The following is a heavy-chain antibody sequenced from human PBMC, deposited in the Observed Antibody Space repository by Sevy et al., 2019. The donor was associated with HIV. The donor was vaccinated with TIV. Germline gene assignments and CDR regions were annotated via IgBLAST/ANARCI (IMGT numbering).Heavy chain of an antibody. D-gene: IGHD5-18*01. CDR2: IYSDGST. CDR1: GFPVSSNY. CDR3: ARGKSGYGYGLDY. J-gene: IGHJ4*02. Sequence: GGSLRLSCAASGFPVSSNYMSWVRQAPGKGLEWVSVIYSDGSTYHADSVKGRITIPRDNSKNTLYLQMNSLRVEDTAVYYCARGKSGYGYGLDYWGQGTLVTVSS. V-gene: IGHV3-66*01.